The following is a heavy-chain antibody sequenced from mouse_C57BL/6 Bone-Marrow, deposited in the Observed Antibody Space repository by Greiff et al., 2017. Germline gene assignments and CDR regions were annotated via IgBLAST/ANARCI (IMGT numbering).Heavy chain of an antibody. CDR3: ARSYYGNYDAMDY. V-gene: IGHV1-50*01. J-gene: IGHJ4*01. Sequence: QVQLQQPGAELVKPGASVKLSCKASGYTFTSYWMQWVKQRPGQGLEWIGEIDPSDSYTNYNQKFKGKATLTVDTSSCTAYMQLSSLTSEDSAVYYCARSYYGNYDAMDYWGQGTSVTVSS. D-gene: IGHD2-10*01. CDR1: GYTFTSYW. CDR2: IDPSDSYT.